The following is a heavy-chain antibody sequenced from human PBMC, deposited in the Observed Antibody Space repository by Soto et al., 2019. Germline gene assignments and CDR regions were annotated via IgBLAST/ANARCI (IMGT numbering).Heavy chain of an antibody. Sequence: GGSLRLSCAASGFTFSSYAMSWVRQAPGKGLEWVSAISGNGGSTYYADSVKGRFTISRDNSKNTLYLQMNSLRAEDTAVYYCAKHLTLAPYYYGSSRIPYDAFDIWGQGTMVTVS. CDR1: GFTFSSYA. V-gene: IGHV3-23*01. CDR3: AKHLTLAPYYYGSSRIPYDAFDI. CDR2: ISGNGGST. D-gene: IGHD3-22*01. J-gene: IGHJ3*02.